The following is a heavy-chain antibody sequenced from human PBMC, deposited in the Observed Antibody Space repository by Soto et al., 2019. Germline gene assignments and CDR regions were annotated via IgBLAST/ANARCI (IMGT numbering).Heavy chain of an antibody. D-gene: IGHD2-2*01. CDR1: GYTFTSYG. J-gene: IGHJ5*02. CDR3: ARDKPNHIRKIVVVPAARVGPGWFDP. V-gene: IGHV1-18*01. CDR2: ISAYNGNT. Sequence: ASVKVSCKASGYTFTSYGISWVRQAPGQGLEWMGWISAYNGNTNYAQKLQGRVTMTTDTSTSTAYMELRSLRSDDTAVYYCARDKPNHIRKIVVVPAARVGPGWFDPWGQGTLVTVSS.